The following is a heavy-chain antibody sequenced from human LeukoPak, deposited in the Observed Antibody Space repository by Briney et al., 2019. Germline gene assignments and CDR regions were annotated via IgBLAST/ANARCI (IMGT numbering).Heavy chain of an antibody. V-gene: IGHV4-34*01. CDR1: GGSFSGYY. CDR3: ARWNNYFDY. D-gene: IGHD1-1*01. J-gene: IGHJ4*02. CDR2: INHSGST. Sequence: SETLSLTCAVYGGSFSGYYRSWIRQPPGKGLEWIGEINHSGSTNYNPSLKSRVTISVDTSKNQFSLKLRSVTAADTAVYYCARWNNYFDYWGQGTLVTVSS.